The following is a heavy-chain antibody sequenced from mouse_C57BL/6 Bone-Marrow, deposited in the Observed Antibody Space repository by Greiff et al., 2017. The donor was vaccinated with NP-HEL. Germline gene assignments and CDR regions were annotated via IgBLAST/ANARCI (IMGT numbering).Heavy chain of an antibody. Sequence: VKLVESGAELVKPGASVKLSCKASGYTFTEYTIHWVKQRSGQGLEWIGWFYPGSGSIKYNEKFKDKATLTADKSSSTGYMDLSRLTSEDSAVYFCTRHGDYFGSSYGYFDVWGTGTTVTVSS. J-gene: IGHJ1*03. CDR3: TRHGDYFGSSYGYFDV. CDR2: FYPGSGSI. D-gene: IGHD1-1*01. CDR1: GYTFTEYT. V-gene: IGHV1-62-2*01.